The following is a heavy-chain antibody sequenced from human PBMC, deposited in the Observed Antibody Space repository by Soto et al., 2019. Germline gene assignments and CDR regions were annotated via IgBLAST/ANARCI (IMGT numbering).Heavy chain of an antibody. CDR3: ARDLAVAGDAFDI. D-gene: IGHD6-19*01. J-gene: IGHJ3*02. CDR1: GGSISSYY. Sequence: SETMSLACTVSGGSISSYYWSWIRQPAGKGLERIGRIYTSGSTNYNPSLKSRVTMSVDTSKNQFSLKLSSVTAADTAVYYCARDLAVAGDAFDIWGQGTMVTVSS. V-gene: IGHV4-4*07. CDR2: IYTSGST.